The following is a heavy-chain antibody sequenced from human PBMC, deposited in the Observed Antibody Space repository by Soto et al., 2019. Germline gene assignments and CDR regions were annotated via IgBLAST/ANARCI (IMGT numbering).Heavy chain of an antibody. V-gene: IGHV3-23*01. CDR2: ISGSGGST. D-gene: IGHD3-3*01. J-gene: IGHJ4*02. CDR3: AKETIPYYDFWSGYSAGAPEYYFDY. Sequence: GGSLRVSCAASGFIFSSYAMSWVRQAPGKGLEWVSAISGSGGSTYYADSVKGRFTISRDNSKNTLYLQMNSLRAEDTAVYYCAKETIPYYDFWSGYSAGAPEYYFDYWGQGTLVTVSS. CDR1: GFIFSSYA.